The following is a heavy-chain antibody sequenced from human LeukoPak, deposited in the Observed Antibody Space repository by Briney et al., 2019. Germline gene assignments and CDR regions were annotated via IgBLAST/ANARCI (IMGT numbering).Heavy chain of an antibody. V-gene: IGHV1-18*01. Sequence: ASVKVSCKASGYTFTSYGISWVRQAPGQGLEWMGWISAYNGNTNYAQKLQGRVTMTTDTSTSTAYMELRSLRSDDSAVYYCAVASSGWTDTAGYGGQGTLFPVSS. CDR1: GYTFTSYG. CDR2: ISAYNGNT. D-gene: IGHD6-19*01. J-gene: IGHJ4*02. CDR3: AVASSGWTDTAGY.